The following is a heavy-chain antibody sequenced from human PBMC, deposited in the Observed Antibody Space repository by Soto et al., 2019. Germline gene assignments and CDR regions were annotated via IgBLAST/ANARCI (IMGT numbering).Heavy chain of an antibody. Sequence: GGSLRLSCSASGFTFSSYAMHWVRQAPGKGLEYVSAISSNEGSTYYADTVKGRFTIYRDNSKNTLYLKMSSLRAEDTAVYYSLNVISLGITIFGVVIAQGGMDVWGQGTTVTVSS. CDR2: ISSNEGST. D-gene: IGHD3-3*01. CDR1: GFTFSSYA. V-gene: IGHV3-64D*08. CDR3: LNVISLGITIFGVVIAQGGMDV. J-gene: IGHJ6*02.